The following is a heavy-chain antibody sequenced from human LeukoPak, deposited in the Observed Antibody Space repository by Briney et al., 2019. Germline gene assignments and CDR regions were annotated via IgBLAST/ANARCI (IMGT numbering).Heavy chain of an antibody. V-gene: IGHV4-34*01. CDR1: GGSFSGYY. CDR3: ARGDYDSSSPRFDN. D-gene: IGHD3-22*01. J-gene: IGHJ4*02. CDR2: INHSGST. Sequence: SETLSLTCAVYGGSFSGYYWSWIRQPPGKGLEWIGEINHSGSTNYNPSLKSRVTISVDTSKNQFSLKLSSVTAADTAVYYCARGDYDSSSPRFDNWGQGTLVTVSS.